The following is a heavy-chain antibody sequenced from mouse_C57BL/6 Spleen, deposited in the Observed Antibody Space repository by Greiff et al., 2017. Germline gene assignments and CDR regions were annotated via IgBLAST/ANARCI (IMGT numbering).Heavy chain of an antibody. CDR3: AREGIYDGYYEAY. D-gene: IGHD2-3*01. CDR1: GYTFTSYW. J-gene: IGHJ3*01. V-gene: IGHV1-72*01. Sequence: VQLQQPGAELVKPGASVKLSCKASGYTFTSYWLHWVKQRPGRGLEWIGRIDPNSGGTKYNEKFKSKATLTVDKPSSTAYMQLSSLTSEDSAVYYCAREGIYDGYYEAYWGQGTLVTVSA. CDR2: IDPNSGGT.